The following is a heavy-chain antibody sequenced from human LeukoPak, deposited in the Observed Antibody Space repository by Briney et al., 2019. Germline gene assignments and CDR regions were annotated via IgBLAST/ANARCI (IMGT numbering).Heavy chain of an antibody. CDR1: GFTFSYYY. CDR3: AREGYSSGWPEKYFQH. V-gene: IGHV3-11*01. J-gene: IGHJ1*01. Sequence: PGGSLRLSCAASGFTFSYYYLSWIRQAPGKGLEGVSYISSSGSTIYYADSVKGRFTISRDNAKNSLYLQMNSLRAEDTAVYYCAREGYSSGWPEKYFQHWGQGTLVTVSS. D-gene: IGHD6-19*01. CDR2: ISSSGSTI.